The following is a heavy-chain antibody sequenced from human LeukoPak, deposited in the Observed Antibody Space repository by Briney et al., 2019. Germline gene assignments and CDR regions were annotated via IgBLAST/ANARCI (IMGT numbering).Heavy chain of an antibody. CDR3: ARGYFSDTASYTSLDH. D-gene: IGHD3-16*02. J-gene: IGHJ4*02. CDR2: IRSSGSSM. V-gene: IGHV3-48*03. CDR1: GFTFSSYV. Sequence: GGSLRLSCAASGFTFSSYVMNWGRESPGKGVEWISYIRSSGSSMTYAESVKGRFTISRDNAKTSMYLAMSSPKAREATVYCCARGYFSDTASYTSLDHWGQGTLVTVSS.